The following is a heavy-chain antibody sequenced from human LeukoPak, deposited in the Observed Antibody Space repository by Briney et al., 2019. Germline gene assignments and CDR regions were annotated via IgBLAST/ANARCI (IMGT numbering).Heavy chain of an antibody. CDR1: GYSISSGYY. J-gene: IGHJ3*02. CDR3: ARVLYGVAAAGTGVDAFDI. D-gene: IGHD6-13*01. V-gene: IGHV4-38-2*01. CDR2: IYHSGRT. Sequence: SETLSLTCAVSGYSISSGYYWGWIRQPPGKGLEWIGSIYHSGRTYYNPSLKSRVTISVDTSKNQFSLKLSSVTAADTAVYYCARVLYGVAAAGTGVDAFDIWGQGTMVTVSS.